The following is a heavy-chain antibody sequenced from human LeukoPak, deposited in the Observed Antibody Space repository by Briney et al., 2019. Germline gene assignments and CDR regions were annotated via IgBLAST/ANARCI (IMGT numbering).Heavy chain of an antibody. Sequence: GGSLRLSCAASGFAFSGYWMHWVRQPPGKGLVWVSRITGDGSSTTYADSVKGRFTISRDNAKSTLYLQMISLRAEDTAVYYCARDTGWYFDLWGRGALVTVSS. CDR1: GFAFSGYW. V-gene: IGHV3-74*01. D-gene: IGHD4-17*01. CDR3: ARDTGWYFDL. CDR2: ITGDGSST. J-gene: IGHJ2*01.